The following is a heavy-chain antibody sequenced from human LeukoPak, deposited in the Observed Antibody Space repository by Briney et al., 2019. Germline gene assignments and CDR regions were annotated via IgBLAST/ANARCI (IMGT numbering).Heavy chain of an antibody. D-gene: IGHD5-12*01. CDR2: IYYSGTT. CDR3: ARDKGGYDFDY. Sequence: SETLSLTCNVSGGSISSTSYYWGWIRQPPGKGLEWIGSIYYSGTTYYSPSLKSRVTISVHTSKNQFSLKLSSVTAADTAVYYCARDKGGYDFDYWGQGTLVTVSS. V-gene: IGHV4-39*07. CDR1: GGSISSTSYY. J-gene: IGHJ4*02.